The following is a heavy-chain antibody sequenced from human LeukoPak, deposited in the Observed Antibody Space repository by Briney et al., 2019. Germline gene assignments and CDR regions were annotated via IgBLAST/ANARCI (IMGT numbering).Heavy chain of an antibody. D-gene: IGHD2-21*02. CDR3: ARGGYYGGDCYSFDY. J-gene: IGHJ4*02. V-gene: IGHV1-2*06. CDR1: GYTFIGYY. Sequence: ASVKVSCKASGYTFIGYYMHWVRQAPGQGLEWMGRINPNSGGTNYAQKFQGRVTMTRDTSISTAYMELSRLRSDDTAVYYCARGGYYGGDCYSFDYWGQGTLVTVSS. CDR2: INPNSGGT.